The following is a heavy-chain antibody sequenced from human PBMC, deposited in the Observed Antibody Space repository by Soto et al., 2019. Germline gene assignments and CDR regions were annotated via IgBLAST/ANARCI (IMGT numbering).Heavy chain of an antibody. CDR2: IYWDDDK. CDR3: AHTETTVVMGPPYNWFDP. Sequence: SGPTLVNPTQTLTLTCTFSGFSLSTSGVGVGWIRQPPGKALEWLALIYWDDDKRYSPSLKSRLTITKDTSKNQVVLTMTNMDPVDTATYYCAHTETTVVMGPPYNWFDPWGQGTLVTVSS. V-gene: IGHV2-5*02. CDR1: GFSLSTSGVG. J-gene: IGHJ5*02. D-gene: IGHD4-17*01.